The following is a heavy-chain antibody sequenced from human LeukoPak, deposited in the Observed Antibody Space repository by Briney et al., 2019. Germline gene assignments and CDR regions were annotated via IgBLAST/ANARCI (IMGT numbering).Heavy chain of an antibody. CDR3: ARGYCSSTSCYTFDI. J-gene: IGHJ3*02. V-gene: IGHV2-5*01. CDR2: IYWNDDK. D-gene: IGHD2-2*02. CDR1: GFLRRTSGVG. Sequence: SAPTLAKPTRTLTISCTFTGFLRRTSGVGVDWIRQPPGKALEWLALIYWNDDKRDSPSLKSRLTITKDTSKNQVVLTMTNMDPVDTATYYCARGYCSSTSCYTFDIWGQGTMVTVSS.